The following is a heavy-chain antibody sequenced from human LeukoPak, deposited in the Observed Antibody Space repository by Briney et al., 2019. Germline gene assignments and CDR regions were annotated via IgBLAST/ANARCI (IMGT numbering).Heavy chain of an antibody. CDR2: MNPNSGNT. Sequence: GASVKVSCKASGYTFTSYDINWVRQATGQGLEWMGWMNPNSGNTGYAQKFQGRVTITRNTSISTAYMELSSLRSEDTAVYYCARVVRMVRGSREHFDIWGQGTMVTVSS. CDR3: ARVVRMVRGSREHFDI. J-gene: IGHJ3*02. CDR1: GYTFTSYD. D-gene: IGHD3-10*01. V-gene: IGHV1-8*03.